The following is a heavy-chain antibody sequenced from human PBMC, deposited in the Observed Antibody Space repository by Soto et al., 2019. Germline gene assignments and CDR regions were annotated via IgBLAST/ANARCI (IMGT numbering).Heavy chain of an antibody. J-gene: IGHJ4*02. V-gene: IGHV1-3*01. CDR3: AKVSLRGSRCSYYFDY. CDR2: FYAGNGNT. CDR1: GYTFTSYA. Sequence: QVQLVQSGAEVKKPGASVKVSCKASGYTFTSYAMHWVCQAPGQRLEWMGWFYAGNGNTKYSKKFLGRVTITRDTAASNAYSELSKQRTEDTAVEYCAKVSLRGSRCSYYFDYWGQGTLVTVSS. D-gene: IGHD6-13*01.